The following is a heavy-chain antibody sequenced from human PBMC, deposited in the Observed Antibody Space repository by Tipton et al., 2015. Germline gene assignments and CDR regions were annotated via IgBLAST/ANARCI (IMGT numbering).Heavy chain of an antibody. CDR2: IHYSGAT. D-gene: IGHD3-9*01. V-gene: IGHV4-61*01. J-gene: IGHJ4*02. CDR1: GGSVSSGSYY. CDR3: ACQDYDSLTRDYQTVDY. Sequence: TLSLTCTVSGGSVSSGSYYWSWIRQPPGKGLEWIGYIHYSGATKYNPSLKSRVTISVDTSKNQFSLKLTSVTAADTAVYYCACQDYDSLTRDYQTVDYWGQGTLVTVSS.